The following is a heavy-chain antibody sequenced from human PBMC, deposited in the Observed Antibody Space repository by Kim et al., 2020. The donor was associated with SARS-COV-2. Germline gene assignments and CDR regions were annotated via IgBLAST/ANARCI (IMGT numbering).Heavy chain of an antibody. CDR3: ARALDFSSGRRFDP. V-gene: IGHV6-1*01. D-gene: IGHD3-3*01. Sequence: AISVQSRITINPDTARNQFSLQLNSVTPEDTAVYYCARALDFSSGRRFDPWGQGTLVTVSS. J-gene: IGHJ5*02.